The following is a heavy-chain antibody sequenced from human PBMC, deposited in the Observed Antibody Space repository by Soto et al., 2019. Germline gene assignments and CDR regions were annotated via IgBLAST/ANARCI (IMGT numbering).Heavy chain of an antibody. V-gene: IGHV3-15*01. J-gene: IGHJ4*02. CDR1: GFTFSKAW. CDR3: TTERRYYYDSGGY. CDR2: IKSKIDGGAT. Sequence: EVQLLESGGGLVKPGGSLRLSCAASGFTFSKAWMSWVRQAPGKGLEWVDHIKSKIDGGATDYAAPVKGRFSISRDDSKNTLYLQMNNLETEDTALYYCTTERRYYYDSGGYWGQGTLVTVSS. D-gene: IGHD3-22*01.